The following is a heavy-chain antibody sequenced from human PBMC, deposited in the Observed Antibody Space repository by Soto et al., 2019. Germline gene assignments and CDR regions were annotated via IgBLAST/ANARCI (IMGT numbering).Heavy chain of an antibody. V-gene: IGHV1-3*01. CDR1: GGTFSSDS. Sequence: ASVKVSCNASGGTFSSDSFSWVRQAPGQGLEWMGWINAGNGNTKYSQKFQGRVTITRDTSASTAYMELSSLRSEDTAVYYCARDYGDYEYFQHWG. D-gene: IGHD4-17*01. CDR3: ARDYGDYEYFQH. CDR2: INAGNGNT. J-gene: IGHJ1*01.